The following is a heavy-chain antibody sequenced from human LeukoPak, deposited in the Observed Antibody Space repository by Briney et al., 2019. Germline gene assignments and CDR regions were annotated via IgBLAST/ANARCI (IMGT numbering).Heavy chain of an antibody. CDR1: GFTFSSYS. J-gene: IGHJ3*02. CDR3: ARGRVVGATTSYDAFDI. Sequence: GGSLRLSCAASGFTFSSYSMNWVRQAPGKGLEWVSSISSSSSYIYYADSAKGRFTISRDNAKNSLYLQMNSLRAEDTAVYYCARGRVVGATTSYDAFDIWGQGTMVTVSS. D-gene: IGHD1-26*01. V-gene: IGHV3-21*01. CDR2: ISSSSSYI.